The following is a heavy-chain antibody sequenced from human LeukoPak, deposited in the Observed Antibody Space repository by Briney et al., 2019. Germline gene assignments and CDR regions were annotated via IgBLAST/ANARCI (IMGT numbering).Heavy chain of an antibody. CDR1: GYTFTGYY. CDR2: INPNSGGT. J-gene: IGHJ5*02. Sequence: ASVKVSCKTSGYTFTGYYMHWVRQAPGQGLEWMGWINPNSGGTNYAQKFQGRVTMTRDTSITTAYMELSRLRSDDTAVYSCARESVDSTYSGSGGFDPWGQGTLVTVSS. CDR3: ARESVDSTYSGSGGFDP. D-gene: IGHD5-12*01. V-gene: IGHV1-2*02.